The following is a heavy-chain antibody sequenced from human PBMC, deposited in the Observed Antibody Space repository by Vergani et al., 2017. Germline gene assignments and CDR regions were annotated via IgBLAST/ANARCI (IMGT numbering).Heavy chain of an antibody. J-gene: IGHJ5*02. V-gene: IGHV4-59*01. Sequence: QVRLQESGPGLVKPSETLSLTCSVSGGSMSGYYWSWIRQPPGKELECIGYMYHSGSNNYNPSLETRVTISGDTSKNQFSLKLNSVTDADTAVYYCGRVADFYGLGSRLLDLWGQGILVTVSS. CDR1: GGSMSGYY. CDR3: GRVADFYGLGSRLLDL. CDR2: MYHSGSN. D-gene: IGHD3-10*01.